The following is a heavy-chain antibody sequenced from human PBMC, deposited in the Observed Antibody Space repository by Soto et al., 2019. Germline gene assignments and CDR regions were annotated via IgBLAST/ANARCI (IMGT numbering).Heavy chain of an antibody. J-gene: IGHJ4*02. CDR3: AVGAYSSSWYYFDY. CDR1: CGSISSYY. V-gene: IGHV4-59*01. Sequence: SETLSLTCTVSCGSISSYYWSWIRQPPGKGLEWIGYIYYSGSTNYNPSLKSRVTISVDTSKNQFSLKLSSVTAADTAVYYCAVGAYSSSWYYFDYWGQGTLVTVSS. CDR2: IYYSGST. D-gene: IGHD6-13*01.